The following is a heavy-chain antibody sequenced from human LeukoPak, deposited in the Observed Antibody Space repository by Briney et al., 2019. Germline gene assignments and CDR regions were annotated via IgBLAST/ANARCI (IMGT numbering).Heavy chain of an antibody. J-gene: IGHJ3*02. CDR3: ARVRWELDYDAFDI. CDR1: GFTFSSYS. V-gene: IGHV3-21*01. Sequence: GGSLRLSCAAPGFTFSSYSMNWVPQAPGKGLEWGSSISSSSSYIYYADSVKGRFTISRDNAKNSLYLQMNSLRSEDTAVYYCARVRWELDYDAFDIWGQGTMVTVSS. D-gene: IGHD1-26*01. CDR2: ISSSSSYI.